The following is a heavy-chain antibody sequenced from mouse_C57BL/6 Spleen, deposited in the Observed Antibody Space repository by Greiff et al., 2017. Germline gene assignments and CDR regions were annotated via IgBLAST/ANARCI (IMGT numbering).Heavy chain of an antibody. CDR3: ARERVMDHYYGSSPYAMDY. V-gene: IGHV1-64*01. Sequence: QVQLQQPGAELVKPGASVKLSCTASGYTFTSYWMHWVKQRPGQGLAWIGMIHPNSGSTNYNEKFKSKDTLTVDKSSSTAYMQLSSLTSEDSAVYYCARERVMDHYYGSSPYAMDYWGQGTSVTVSS. CDR1: GYTFTSYW. CDR2: IHPNSGST. D-gene: IGHD1-1*01. J-gene: IGHJ4*01.